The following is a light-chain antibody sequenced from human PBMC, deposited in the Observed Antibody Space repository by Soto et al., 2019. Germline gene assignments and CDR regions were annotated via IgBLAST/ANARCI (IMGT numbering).Light chain of an antibody. J-gene: IGLJ2*01. V-gene: IGLV2-14*01. CDR1: SSDVGGYNY. Sequence: QSVLTQPASVSGSPGQSITISCTGTSSDVGGYNYVSWYQQHPGKAPKFIIYDVRNRPSGVSNRFSGSRSGNTASLTISGLPAEDAADYYCSSYTSSSTVIFGGGTKLTVL. CDR2: DVR. CDR3: SSYTSSSTVI.